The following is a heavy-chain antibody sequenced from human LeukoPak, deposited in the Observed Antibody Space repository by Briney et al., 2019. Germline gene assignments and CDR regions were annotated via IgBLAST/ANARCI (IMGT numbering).Heavy chain of an antibody. Sequence: ASVKVSCKASGYTFTDYQMHWVRQAPGQGLEWMGWIIANTGGTNYAQKFRGRVTMTRDTSISTAYMALSRLRSGDTAVYYCARSMIRGVRPFDYWGQGALLTVSS. CDR2: IIANTGGT. D-gene: IGHD3-10*01. J-gene: IGHJ4*02. CDR3: ARSMIRGVRPFDY. V-gene: IGHV1-2*02. CDR1: GYTFTDYQ.